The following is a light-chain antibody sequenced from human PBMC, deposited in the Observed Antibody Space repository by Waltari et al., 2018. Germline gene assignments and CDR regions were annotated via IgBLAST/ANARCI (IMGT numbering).Light chain of an antibody. CDR1: TYNIRSRH. J-gene: IGLJ3*02. Sequence: QSGLTQPPALSAAPGQDVAISCSGCTYNIRSRHVPWYPQVPGTAPKLVIYDNNQLPSWIPEQFSDSSTDKSATLAITELQTGDEADYYCATWDGSLRVFCGGTRLTVL. CDR3: ATWDGSLRV. CDR2: DNN. V-gene: IGLV1-51*01.